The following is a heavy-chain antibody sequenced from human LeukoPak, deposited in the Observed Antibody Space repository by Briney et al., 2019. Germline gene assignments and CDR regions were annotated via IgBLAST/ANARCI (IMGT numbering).Heavy chain of an antibody. J-gene: IGHJ4*02. CDR3: LTDPSYETNN. Sequence: GGSLRLSCAVSGLTFNVAWMSWVRQAPGKGLEWIGRIKSKTDGETTDYAAPLRGRFSISRDDSKDTLHLQMNSLKAEDTAVYYCLTDPSYETNNWGQGTLVTVSS. CDR1: GLTFNVAW. V-gene: IGHV3-15*01. CDR2: IKSKTDGETT. D-gene: IGHD3-16*01.